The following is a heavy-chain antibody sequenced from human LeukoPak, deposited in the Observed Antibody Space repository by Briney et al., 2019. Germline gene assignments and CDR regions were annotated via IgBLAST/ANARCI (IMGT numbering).Heavy chain of an antibody. CDR2: INPNSGGT. V-gene: IGHV1-8*01. CDR1: GYPFSNYD. CDR3: ARRAVGNSYYYSMDV. Sequence: GASVKVSCKASGYPFSNYDINWVRQAPGQGLEWMGWINPNSGGTNYAQKFQGRVTITRNTSISTAFMELSSLRSEDTAVYYCARRAVGNSYYYSMDVWGRGTTVTVSS. J-gene: IGHJ6*03. D-gene: IGHD6-19*01.